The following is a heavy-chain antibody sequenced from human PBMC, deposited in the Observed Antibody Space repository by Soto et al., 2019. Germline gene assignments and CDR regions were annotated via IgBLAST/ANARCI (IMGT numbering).Heavy chain of an antibody. CDR1: GGSIGSYH. J-gene: IGHJ4*02. CDR3: ARDTVLTGMFDF. D-gene: IGHD4-17*01. V-gene: IGHV4-59*01. CDR2: VYYTGTT. Sequence: LETLSLTCTVSGGSIGSYHWSWVRQPPGKGLEWIASVYYTGTTNYNPSLGSRVTISIDAPGNRFSMEITSVTAADTAIYYCARDTVLTGMFDFWGQGTLVTVSS.